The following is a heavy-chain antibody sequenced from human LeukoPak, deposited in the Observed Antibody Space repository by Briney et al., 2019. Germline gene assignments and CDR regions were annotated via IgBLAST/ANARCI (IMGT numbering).Heavy chain of an antibody. CDR2: FDPEDGET. D-gene: IGHD3-10*01. CDR1: GYTLTELS. CDR3: ATAYYYGSGSYYKHPHYFDY. V-gene: IGHV1-24*01. Sequence: GASVKVSCKVSGYTLTELSMHWVRQAPGKGLEWMGGFDPEDGETIYAQKFQGRVTMTEDTSTDTAYMELSSLRSGDTAVYYCATAYYYGSGSYYKHPHYFDYWGQGTLVTVSS. J-gene: IGHJ4*02.